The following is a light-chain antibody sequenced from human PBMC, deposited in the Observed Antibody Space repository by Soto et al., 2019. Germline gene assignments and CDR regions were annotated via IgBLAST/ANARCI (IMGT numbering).Light chain of an antibody. V-gene: IGLV2-14*01. J-gene: IGLJ1*01. CDR2: EVT. CDR3: SSYTNINTRACV. CDR1: SGDIGSYNR. Sequence: LTQPASVSGSPGQSITISCTGTSGDIGSYNRVSWYQQHPGKAPKLIIYEVTDRPSGVSNRFSGSKSGNTASLTIPGLQAEDEAEYYCSSYTNINTRACVFGTGTKVTVL.